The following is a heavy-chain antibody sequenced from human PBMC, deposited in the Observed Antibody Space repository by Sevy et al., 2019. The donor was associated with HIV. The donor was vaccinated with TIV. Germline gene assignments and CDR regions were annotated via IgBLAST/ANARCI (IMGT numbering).Heavy chain of an antibody. Sequence: GGSLRLSCAASGFTFSSYGMHWVRQAPGKGLEWVAVISYDGSNKYYANSVKGRFTISRDNSKNTLYLQMNSLRAEDTAVYYSAKGGTPHDYYYYGMDVWGQGTTVTVSS. V-gene: IGHV3-30*18. J-gene: IGHJ6*02. CDR1: GFTFSSYG. CDR2: ISYDGSNK. CDR3: AKGGTPHDYYYYGMDV. D-gene: IGHD1-1*01.